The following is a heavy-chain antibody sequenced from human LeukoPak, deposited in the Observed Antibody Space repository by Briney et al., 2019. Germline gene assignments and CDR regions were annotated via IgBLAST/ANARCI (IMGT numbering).Heavy chain of an antibody. D-gene: IGHD3-10*01. CDR1: GFTVNDNH. Sequence: GGSLRLSCEGSGFTVNDNHVTWVRQAPGKRLEWVSGISKISGYRIYSDSVKCRCTISRDNANSSLHVELTILRAEDTAVYFRAAAYGSGSDYGLDVWCQGSTVIVSS. V-gene: IGHV3-11*06. J-gene: IGHJ6*02. CDR3: AAAYGSGSDYGLDV. CDR2: ISKISGYR.